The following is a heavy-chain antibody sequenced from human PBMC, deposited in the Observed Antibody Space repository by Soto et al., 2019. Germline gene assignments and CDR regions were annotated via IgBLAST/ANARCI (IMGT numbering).Heavy chain of an antibody. CDR1: GVTFSNYA. D-gene: IGHD3-10*01. CDR3: AKQRADYGSGADTFYFDS. V-gene: IGHV3-23*01. Sequence: VGSLRLSCTVSGVTFSNYAMNWVRQAPGKGLEWVSSLSGSGGTTYYADSVKGRFIISRDNSKNTLYLLMNSLRAEDTALYYCAKQRADYGSGADTFYFDSWGQGALVTVSS. J-gene: IGHJ4*02. CDR2: LSGSGGTT.